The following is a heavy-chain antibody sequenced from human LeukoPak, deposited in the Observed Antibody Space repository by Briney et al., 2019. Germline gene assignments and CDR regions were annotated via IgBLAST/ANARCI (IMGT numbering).Heavy chain of an antibody. CDR2: INPIGGST. J-gene: IGHJ6*04. CDR1: GYTFTSYY. V-gene: IGHV1-46*01. CDR3: ARVHYDILEGYYYGMDV. D-gene: IGHD3-9*01. Sequence: GASVKVSCKASGYTFTSYYMHWVRQAPGQGLEWMGIINPIGGSTSYAQKFQGRVPMTRDTSTSTVYMELSSLRSEDTAVYYCARVHYDILEGYYYGMDVWGKGTTVTVSS.